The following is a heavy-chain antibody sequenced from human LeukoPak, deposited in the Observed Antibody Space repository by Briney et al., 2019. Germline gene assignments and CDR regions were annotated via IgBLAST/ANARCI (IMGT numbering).Heavy chain of an antibody. Sequence: GASVKVSCKASGYTFTSYGISWVRQAPGQGLEWMGWISAYNGNTNYAQKLQGRVTMTTDTSTSTAYMELRSLRSDDTAVYYCARVGHYGSGSYYIVDPWGQGTLVTVSS. V-gene: IGHV1-18*01. CDR2: ISAYNGNT. J-gene: IGHJ5*02. CDR3: ARVGHYGSGSYYIVDP. CDR1: GYTFTSYG. D-gene: IGHD3-10*01.